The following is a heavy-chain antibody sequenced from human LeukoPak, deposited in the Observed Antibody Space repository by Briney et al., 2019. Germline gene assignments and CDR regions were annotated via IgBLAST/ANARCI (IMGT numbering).Heavy chain of an antibody. J-gene: IGHJ4*02. Sequence: GGSLRLSCAASGFTFSSYGMSWVRQAPGKGLEWVSAISGSGGSTYYADSVKGRFTISRDNSKNTLYLQMNSLRAEDTAVYYCAKDAGYYGDYRPVDYWGQGTLVTVSS. D-gene: IGHD4-17*01. CDR2: ISGSGGST. V-gene: IGHV3-23*01. CDR1: GFTFSSYG. CDR3: AKDAGYYGDYRPVDY.